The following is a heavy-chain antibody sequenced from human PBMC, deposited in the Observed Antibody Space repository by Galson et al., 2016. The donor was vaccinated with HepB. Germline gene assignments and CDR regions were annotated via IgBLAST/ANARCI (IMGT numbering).Heavy chain of an antibody. Sequence: SLRLSCAASGFIVSSNDMSWVRQAPGKGLEWVSRINTDGSSTSYADSVKGRFTISRDNSKNTLHLQMNSLRAEDTAVYYCARDGEYYYGSGSYAETWGQGTLVTVSS. CDR1: GFIVSSND. V-gene: IGHV3-53*01. CDR2: INTDGSST. J-gene: IGHJ5*02. D-gene: IGHD3-10*01. CDR3: ARDGEYYYGSGSYAET.